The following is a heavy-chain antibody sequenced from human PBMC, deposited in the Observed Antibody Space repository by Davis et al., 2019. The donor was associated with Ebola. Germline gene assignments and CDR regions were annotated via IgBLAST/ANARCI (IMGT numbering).Heavy chain of an antibody. D-gene: IGHD1-7*01. J-gene: IGHJ4*02. CDR3: ARGTNYIGTGEY. V-gene: IGHV4-59*11. Sequence: PSETLSLTCTVSGGSISSHYWSWIRQPPGKGLEYIGHIYYTGSAFHNPSLKGRATISVDTSSNQYSLRLTSVTAADTAIYFCARGTNYIGTGEYWGLGTQVTVSS. CDR1: GGSISSHY. CDR2: IYYTGSA.